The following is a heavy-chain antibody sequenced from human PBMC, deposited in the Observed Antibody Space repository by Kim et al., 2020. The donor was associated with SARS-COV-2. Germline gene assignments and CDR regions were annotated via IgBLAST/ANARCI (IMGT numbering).Heavy chain of an antibody. D-gene: IGHD1-20*01. CDR3: ARLIGTLDYGMDV. V-gene: IGHV6-1*01. Sequence: YAVSVKSRITINPDTSKNQFSLQLNSVTPEDTAVYYCARLIGTLDYGMDVWGQGTTVTVSS. J-gene: IGHJ6*02.